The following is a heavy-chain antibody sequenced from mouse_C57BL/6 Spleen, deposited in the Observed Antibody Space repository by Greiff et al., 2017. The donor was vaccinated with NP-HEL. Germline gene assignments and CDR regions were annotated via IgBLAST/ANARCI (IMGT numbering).Heavy chain of an antibody. J-gene: IGHJ4*01. Sequence: QVQLQQPGAELVMPGASVKLSCKASGYTFTSYWMHWVKQRPGQGLEWIGEIDPSDSYTNYNQKFKGKSTLTVDKSSSTAYMQLSSLTSEDSAVYYCARKRPYYSNLGYAMDYWGQGTSVTVSS. D-gene: IGHD2-5*01. CDR2: IDPSDSYT. CDR1: GYTFTSYW. V-gene: IGHV1-69*01. CDR3: ARKRPYYSNLGYAMDY.